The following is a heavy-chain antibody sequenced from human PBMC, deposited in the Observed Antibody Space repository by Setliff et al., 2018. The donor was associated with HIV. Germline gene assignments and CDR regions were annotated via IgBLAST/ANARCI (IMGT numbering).Heavy chain of an antibody. CDR2: LYYGETT. V-gene: IGHV4-59*11. CDR3: ARGPVYCGGRGDNCHGFQY. Sequence: PSATLSLTCTVSGGSIRGHYWSWMRQPPGKALEWIGYLYYGETTNYNPSLKSRVTISGDTSRNEFSLKLNSVTAADTAVYSWARGPVYCGGRGDNCHGFQYWAQGTLVTVSS. CDR1: GGSIRGHY. J-gene: IGHJ1*01. D-gene: IGHD2-21*01.